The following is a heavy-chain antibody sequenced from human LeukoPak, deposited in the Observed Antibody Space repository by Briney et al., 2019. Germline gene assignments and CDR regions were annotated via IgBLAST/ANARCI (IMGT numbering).Heavy chain of an antibody. D-gene: IGHD5-24*01. CDR3: ARVRRDGYNSPDY. CDR2: IYYSGST. Sequence: SETLSLTCTVSGGSITSYYWSWIRQPPGKGLECIGYIYYSGSTYYNPSLKSRVTISVDTSKNQFSLKLSSVTAADTAVYYCARVRRDGYNSPDYWGQGTLVTVSS. J-gene: IGHJ4*02. CDR1: GGSITSYY. V-gene: IGHV4-59*01.